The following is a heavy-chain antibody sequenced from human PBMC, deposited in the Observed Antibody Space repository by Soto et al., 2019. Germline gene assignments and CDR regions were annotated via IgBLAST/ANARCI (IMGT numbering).Heavy chain of an antibody. V-gene: IGHV4-59*01. J-gene: IGHJ6*02. CDR1: GGSISGYY. CDR2: MYNTGST. CDR3: ARDLWGYCGTDCYPLDV. Sequence: ASETLSLTCTVSGGSISGYYWSWIRQPPGKGLEWIGYMYNTGSTVYNPSFKSRVTISVDTSKSQFSLRLNSVTAADTAVYYCARDLWGYCGTDCYPLDVWGQGTTVTSP. D-gene: IGHD2-21*02.